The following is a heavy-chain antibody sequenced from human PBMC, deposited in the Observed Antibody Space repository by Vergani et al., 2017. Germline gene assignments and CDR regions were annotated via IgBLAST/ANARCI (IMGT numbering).Heavy chain of an antibody. V-gene: IGHV4-34*01. J-gene: IGHJ5*02. D-gene: IGHD4-11*01. CDR3: ARGGTPKGFYSAAYNWFDP. CDR2: INHSGST. CDR1: GFTFSSYS. Sequence: VQLVESGGGLVQPGGSLRLSCAASGFTFSSYSMNWVRQAPGKGLEWIGEINHSGSTNYNPSLKSRVTISVDTSKNQFSLKLSSVTAADTAVYYCARGGTPKGFYSAAYNWFDPWGQGTLVTVSS.